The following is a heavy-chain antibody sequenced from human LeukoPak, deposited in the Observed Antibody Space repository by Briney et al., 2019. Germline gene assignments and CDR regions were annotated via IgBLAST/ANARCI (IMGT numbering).Heavy chain of an antibody. D-gene: IGHD3-10*01. V-gene: IGHV1-69*05. Sequence: SVKVSCKASGGTFSSYAISWVRQAPGQGLEWMGRIIPIFGTANYAQKFQGRVTVTTDESTSTAYMELSSLRSEDTAVYYCARDGSYYGSGSYPFDYWGQGTLVTVSS. CDR3: ARDGSYYGSGSYPFDY. CDR1: GGTFSSYA. J-gene: IGHJ4*02. CDR2: IIPIFGTA.